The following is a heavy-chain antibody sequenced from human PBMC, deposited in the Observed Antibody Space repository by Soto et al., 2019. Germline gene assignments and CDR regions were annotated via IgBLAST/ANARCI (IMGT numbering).Heavy chain of an antibody. CDR2: INPSGST. D-gene: IGHD2-8*01. V-gene: IGHV4-34*01. CDR1: CGSFSGYY. J-gene: IGHJ4*02. CDR3: ARSKCTNGVCYGSEVFDY. Sequence: SETLSLTCTVYCGSFSGYYWSWIRQPPGKGLEWIGEINPSGSTNYNPSLKSRVTISVDTSKNQFSLKLTSVTAADTAVYYCARSKCTNGVCYGSEVFDYWGQGTLVTVSS.